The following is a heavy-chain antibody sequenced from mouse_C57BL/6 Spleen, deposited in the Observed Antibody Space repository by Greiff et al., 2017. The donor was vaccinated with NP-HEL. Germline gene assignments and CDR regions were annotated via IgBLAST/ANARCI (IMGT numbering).Heavy chain of an antibody. CDR2: ISRGSSTI. D-gene: IGHD1-1*01. V-gene: IGHV5-17*01. CDR1: GFTFSDYG. Sequence: EVQGVESGGGLVKPGGSLKLSCAASGFTFSDYGMHWVRQAPEKGLEWVAYISRGSSTIYYADTVKGRFTISRDNAKNTLFLQMTSLRSEDTAMYYCARSYGTWFAYWGQGTLVTVSA. J-gene: IGHJ3*01. CDR3: ARSYGTWFAY.